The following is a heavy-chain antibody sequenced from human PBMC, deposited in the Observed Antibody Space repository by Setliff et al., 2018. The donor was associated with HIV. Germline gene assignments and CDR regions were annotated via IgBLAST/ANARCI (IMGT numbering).Heavy chain of an antibody. CDR2: IYPGDSDT. D-gene: IGHD7-27*01. V-gene: IGHV5-51*01. J-gene: IGHJ4*02. Sequence: GESLKISCKGSGYTFTTYWIGWVRQMPGKGLEWMGIIYPGDSDTRYSPSFQGHVTISADKSISTVYLLWSSLKASDTAIYYCARHEDWGPLDFWGQGTLVTVSS. CDR1: GYTFTTYW. CDR3: ARHEDWGPLDF.